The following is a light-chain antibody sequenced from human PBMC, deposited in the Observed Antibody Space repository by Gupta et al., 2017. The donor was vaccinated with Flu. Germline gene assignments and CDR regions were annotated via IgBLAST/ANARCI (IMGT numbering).Light chain of an antibody. CDR2: EVS. Sequence: QSALTQPASVSGSPGQSITISCTGTSSDVGHYNYVSWYQQHPGKAPRLMVYEVSNRPSGVSNGFSGSKSGNTASLTISGLQPEDEADYYCSSYTNISPHYLFGPGTKVTVL. V-gene: IGLV2-14*01. CDR1: SSDVGHYNY. J-gene: IGLJ1*01. CDR3: SSYTNISPHYL.